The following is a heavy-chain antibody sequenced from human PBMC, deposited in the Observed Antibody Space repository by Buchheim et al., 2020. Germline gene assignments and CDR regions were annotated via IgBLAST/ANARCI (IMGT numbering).Heavy chain of an antibody. V-gene: IGHV1-69*01. D-gene: IGHD1-7*01. Sequence: QVQVVQSGAEVKKPGSSVRVSCKASGGTFSNYAISWVRQAPGQGLEWMGGLIPILGTAEYAQQFQDRITITADESTSTVYMELRSLSSEDTAVYYFARGTTPYFYYYMDIWGKGTT. J-gene: IGHJ6*03. CDR1: GGTFSNYA. CDR3: ARGTTPYFYYYMDI. CDR2: LIPILGTA.